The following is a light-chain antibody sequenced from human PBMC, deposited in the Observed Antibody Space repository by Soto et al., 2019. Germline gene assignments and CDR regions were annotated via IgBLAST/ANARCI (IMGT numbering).Light chain of an antibody. V-gene: IGKV3-20*01. CDR1: QSVSSRN. CDR2: GAS. Sequence: EIVLTQSPGTLSLSPGETATLSCRASQSVSSRNLAWYQQKPGQAPRLLIYGASSRANGIPDRFTGSGSGTDFTLSISRLEPEDFAVYFCQQYGGSPLITFGHGTRLETK. CDR3: QQYGGSPLIT. J-gene: IGKJ5*01.